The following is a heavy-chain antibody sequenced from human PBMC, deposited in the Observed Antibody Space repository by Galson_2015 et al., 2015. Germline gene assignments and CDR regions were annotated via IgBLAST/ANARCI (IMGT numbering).Heavy chain of an antibody. V-gene: IGHV3-7*01. CDR3: AREMGSPWFDP. D-gene: IGHD2-15*01. CDR2: IKQDGSEK. CDR1: GFAFSSYW. J-gene: IGHJ5*02. Sequence: SLRLSCAASGFAFSSYWMSWVRQAPGKGLEWVANIKQDGSEKYYVDSVKGRFTISRDNAKNSLYLQMNSLRAEDTAVYYCAREMGSPWFDPWGQGTLVTVSS.